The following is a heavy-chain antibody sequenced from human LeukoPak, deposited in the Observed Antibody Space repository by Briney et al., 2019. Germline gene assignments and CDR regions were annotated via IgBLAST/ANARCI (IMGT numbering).Heavy chain of an antibody. CDR2: IIPIFGTA. V-gene: IGHV1-69*13. J-gene: IGHJ4*02. CDR3: ARAGYSSSWAHNYYFDY. Sequence: ASVKVSCTASGGTFSSYAISWVRQAPGQGLEWMGVIIPIFGTANYAQKFQGRVTITADESTSTAYMELSSLRSEDTAVYYCARAGYSSSWAHNYYFDYWGQGTLVTVSS. CDR1: GGTFSSYA. D-gene: IGHD6-13*01.